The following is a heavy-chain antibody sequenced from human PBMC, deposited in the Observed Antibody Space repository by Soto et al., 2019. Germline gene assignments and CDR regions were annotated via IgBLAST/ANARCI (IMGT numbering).Heavy chain of an antibody. CDR1: GFTFSTYA. V-gene: IGHV3-30-3*01. J-gene: IGHJ5*02. Sequence: PGGSLRLSCAASGFTFSTYAIHWVRQAQGKGLEWVALISYDGSNKYYADSVKGRFTISRDNSKSTLYLQMNSLRAEDTAVYYCARDGDQYCNITSCYRLFDPWGQGTLVTVSS. CDR3: ARDGDQYCNITSCYRLFDP. D-gene: IGHD2-2*01. CDR2: ISYDGSNK.